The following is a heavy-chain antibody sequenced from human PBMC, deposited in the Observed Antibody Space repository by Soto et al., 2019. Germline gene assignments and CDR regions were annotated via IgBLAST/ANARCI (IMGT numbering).Heavy chain of an antibody. D-gene: IGHD3-3*01. CDR1: GGSFSGYY. V-gene: IGHV4-34*01. J-gene: IGHJ6*03. CDR2: INHSGST. CDR3: ARGRPLYDFWSGYSQRGYYYYMDV. Sequence: SETLSLTCAVYGGSFSGYYWSWIRQPPGKGLEWIGEINHSGSTNYNPSLKSRVTISVDTSKNQFSLKLSSVTDADTAVYYCARGRPLYDFWSGYSQRGYYYYMDVWGKGTTVTVSS.